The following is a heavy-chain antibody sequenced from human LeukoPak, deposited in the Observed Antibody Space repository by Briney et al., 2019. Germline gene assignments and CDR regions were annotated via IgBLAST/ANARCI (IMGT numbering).Heavy chain of an antibody. CDR1: GFTFSSYA. Sequence: PGRSLRLSCAASGFTFSSYAMHWVRQAPSKGLEWVAVISYDGSNKYYADPVKGRFTISRDNSKNTLYLQMNSLRAEDTAVYYCARGQQLDLFNWFDPWGQGTLVTVSS. J-gene: IGHJ5*02. CDR3: ARGQQLDLFNWFDP. D-gene: IGHD6-13*01. V-gene: IGHV3-30-3*01. CDR2: ISYDGSNK.